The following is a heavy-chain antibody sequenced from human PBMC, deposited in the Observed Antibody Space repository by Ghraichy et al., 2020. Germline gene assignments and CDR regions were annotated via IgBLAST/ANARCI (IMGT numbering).Heavy chain of an antibody. D-gene: IGHD2-15*01. CDR1: GFTFRSYW. CDR3: ARGSIVVVAATGLGEYYFDQ. CDR2: VNQDGSDK. Sequence: GGSLRLSCAASGFTFRSYWINWVRQAPGKGLEWVANVNQDGSDKYFADSVKGRFTISRDTAKNSVYLQMNSLRAGDTAVYYCARGSIVVVAATGLGEYYFDQWGQVTLVSVTS. J-gene: IGHJ4*02. V-gene: IGHV3-7*03.